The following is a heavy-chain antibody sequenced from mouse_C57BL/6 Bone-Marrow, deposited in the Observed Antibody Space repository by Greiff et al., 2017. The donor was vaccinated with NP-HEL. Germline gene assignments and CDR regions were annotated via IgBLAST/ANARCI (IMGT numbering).Heavy chain of an antibody. Sequence: DVKLVESGEGLVKPGGSLKLSCAASGFTFSSYAMSWVRQTPEKRLEWVAYISSGGDYIYYADTVKGRFTISRDNARNTLYLQMISLKSEDTAMYYCTRGRDYYGSSSWFAYWGQGTLVTVSA. CDR2: ISSGGDYI. V-gene: IGHV5-9-1*02. J-gene: IGHJ3*01. D-gene: IGHD1-1*01. CDR1: GFTFSSYA. CDR3: TRGRDYYGSSSWFAY.